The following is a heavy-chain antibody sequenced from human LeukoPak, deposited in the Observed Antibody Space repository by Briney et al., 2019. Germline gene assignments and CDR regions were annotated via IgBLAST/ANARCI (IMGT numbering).Heavy chain of an antibody. CDR3: ARELSWSARDY. Sequence: GGSLRLSCAASGFTFSGSWLSWVRQAPGKGLEWVGNINHDGSAKNYLDSGKGRFTISIDRRKNSLDLQMNSLRDEDTAVYYCARELSWSARDYWGQGTLVTVSS. CDR2: INHDGSAK. J-gene: IGHJ4*02. D-gene: IGHD3-3*01. CDR1: GFTFSGSW. V-gene: IGHV3-7*01.